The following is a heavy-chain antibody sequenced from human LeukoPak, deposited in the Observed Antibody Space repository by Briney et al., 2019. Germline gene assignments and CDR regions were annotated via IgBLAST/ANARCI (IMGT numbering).Heavy chain of an antibody. D-gene: IGHD3-10*01. CDR3: ARELSTPVHAFDI. CDR2: IYSGGST. CDR1: GFTVSSNY. Sequence: PGGSLRLSCAASGFTVSSNYMSWVRQAPGKGLEWVSVIYSGGSTYYVDSVKGRFTISRDNSKNTLYLQMNSLRAEDTAVYYCARELSTPVHAFDIWGQGTMVTVSS. V-gene: IGHV3-53*01. J-gene: IGHJ3*02.